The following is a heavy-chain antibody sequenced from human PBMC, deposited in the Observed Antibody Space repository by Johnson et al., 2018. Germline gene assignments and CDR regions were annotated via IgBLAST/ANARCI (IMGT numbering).Heavy chain of an antibody. Sequence: QVQLQESGPGLVKPSETLSLSCTVSGGSISSYYWNWIRQPPGKGLEWIGYIYYSGSTNYNPSLKSRVTMSVDTSKNQFSLRLSSVTAADTAVYYCARGTFYYDSSAPGPFQHWGQGTLVTVSS. CDR1: GGSISSYY. CDR3: ARGTFYYDSSAPGPFQH. D-gene: IGHD3-22*01. V-gene: IGHV4-59*01. J-gene: IGHJ1*01. CDR2: IYYSGST.